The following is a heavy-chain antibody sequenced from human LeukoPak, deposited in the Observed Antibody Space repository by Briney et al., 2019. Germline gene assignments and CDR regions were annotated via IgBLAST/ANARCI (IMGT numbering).Heavy chain of an antibody. V-gene: IGHV4-39*01. CDR1: GGSISRTSYY. CDR3: AETFCSGGSCSLYYFDY. J-gene: IGHJ4*02. Sequence: SETLSLTCSVSGGSISRTSYYWGWIRQPPGKGLEWIGSIYYSGITYYNPSLKSRVTISVDTSKNQFSLKLSSVTAADTAVYYCAETFCSGGSCSLYYFDYWGQGTLVTVSS. D-gene: IGHD2-15*01. CDR2: IYYSGIT.